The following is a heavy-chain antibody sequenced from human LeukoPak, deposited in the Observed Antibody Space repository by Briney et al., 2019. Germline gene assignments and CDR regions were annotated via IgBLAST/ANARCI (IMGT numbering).Heavy chain of an antibody. CDR1: GFTFSSYA. CDR3: ARAVLYQLLGTHFDY. CDR2: ISYDGSNK. D-gene: IGHD2-2*01. V-gene: IGHV3-30-3*01. J-gene: IGHJ4*02. Sequence: PGGSLRLSCAASGFTFSSYAMHWVRQAPGKGLEWVAVISYDGSNKYYADSVKGRFTISRDNSKNTLYLQMNSLRAEDTAVYYCARAVLYQLLGTHFDYWGQGTLVTVSS.